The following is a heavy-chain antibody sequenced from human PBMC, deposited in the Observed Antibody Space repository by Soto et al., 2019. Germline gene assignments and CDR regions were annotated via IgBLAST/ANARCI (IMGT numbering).Heavy chain of an antibody. J-gene: IGHJ4*02. CDR2: IYYSGST. D-gene: IGHD3-22*01. CDR1: GGSISSYY. V-gene: IGHV4-59*01. CDR3: ARGYYYDSSGYYLVYFDY. Sequence: SETLSLTCTVSGGSISSYYWSWIRQPPGKGLEWIGYIYYSGSTNYNPSLKSRVTISVDTSKNQFSLKLSSVTAADMAVYYCARGYYYDSSGYYLVYFDYWGQGTLVTVSS.